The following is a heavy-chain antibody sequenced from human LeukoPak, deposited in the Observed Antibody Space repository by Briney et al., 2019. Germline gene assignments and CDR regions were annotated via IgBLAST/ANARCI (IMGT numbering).Heavy chain of an antibody. CDR3: ARESKGGYCSGGSCYWY. D-gene: IGHD2-15*01. CDR1: GGTFSSYA. J-gene: IGHJ4*02. CDR2: IIPIFGTA. V-gene: IGHV1-69*13. Sequence: GASVKVSCKASGGTFSSYAISWVRQAPGQGLEWMGGIIPIFGTANYAQKFQGRVTITADESTSTAYMELSSLRAEDTAVYYCARESKGGYCSGGSCYWYWGQGTLVTVSS.